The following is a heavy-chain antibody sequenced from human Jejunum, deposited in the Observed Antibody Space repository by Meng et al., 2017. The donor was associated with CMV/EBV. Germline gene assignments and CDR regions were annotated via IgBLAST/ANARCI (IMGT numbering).Heavy chain of an antibody. CDR2: INTDGTTL. J-gene: IGHJ6*02. Sequence: IHLFRHSPGQGLECVSRINTDGTTLTYAASVKGRFTVSRDNAKNMVYLQMDRLRANATGVYYCVRADVADQNNIAIAYFYGLDVWGQGTTVTVSS. CDR3: VRADVADQNNIAIAYFYGLDV. V-gene: IGHV3-74*03. D-gene: IGHD2/OR15-2a*01.